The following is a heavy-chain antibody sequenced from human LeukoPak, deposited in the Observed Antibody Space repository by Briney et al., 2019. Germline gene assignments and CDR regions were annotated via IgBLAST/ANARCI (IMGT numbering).Heavy chain of an antibody. Sequence: PGGSLRLSCAASGFTFSSYSMNWVRQAPGKGLEWVSVIYSGGSTYYADSVKGRFTISRDNSKNTLYLQMNSLRAEDTAVYYCARDTIAYSSSWYPYSFDYCGQGTLVTVSS. CDR3: ARDTIAYSSSWYPYSFDY. CDR2: IYSGGST. CDR1: GFTFSSYS. D-gene: IGHD6-13*01. V-gene: IGHV3-66*01. J-gene: IGHJ4*02.